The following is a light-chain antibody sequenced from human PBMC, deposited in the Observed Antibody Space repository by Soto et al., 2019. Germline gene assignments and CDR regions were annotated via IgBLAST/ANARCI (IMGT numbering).Light chain of an antibody. J-gene: IGKJ4*01. V-gene: IGKV1-8*01. CDR2: AAS. CDR1: QSIGTY. Sequence: AIRMTQSPSSFSASTGDRVTITCRASQSIGTYLAWYQQIPGRAPKLLIFAASTLQRGVPSRFSGSGSGTDFPLTISCLQSEDFATYYCQQYYIYPPTFGGGTKVEIK. CDR3: QQYYIYPPT.